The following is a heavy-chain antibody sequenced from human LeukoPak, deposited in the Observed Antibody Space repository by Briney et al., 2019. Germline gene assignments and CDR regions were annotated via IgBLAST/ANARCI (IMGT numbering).Heavy chain of an antibody. J-gene: IGHJ4*02. CDR2: MKRDGSEI. D-gene: IGHD6-6*01. CDR1: GFTFSTYW. CDR3: ASLCGETQLGGFDS. V-gene: IGHV3-7*01. Sequence: PGGSLRLSCSASGFTFSTYWMSWVRQAPGKGLEWVANMKRDGSEIYYVDSVKGRFTISRDNAKNSLYLQMNSLRAEDTAVYYCASLCGETQLGGFDSWGQGTLVTVSS.